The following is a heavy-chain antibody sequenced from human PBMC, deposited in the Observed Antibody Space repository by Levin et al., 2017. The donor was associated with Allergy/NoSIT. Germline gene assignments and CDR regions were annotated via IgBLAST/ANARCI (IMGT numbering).Heavy chain of an antibody. CDR3: AREARATFDY. V-gene: IGHV3-7*01. CDR2: INQDGREK. Sequence: PSETLSLTCADSGFTFSNYWMSWVRQAPGKGLEWVANINQDGREKYYVDSVKGRFSISRDNAKKSLYLQMNSLRAEDTAVYYCAREARATFDYWGQGTLVTVSS. J-gene: IGHJ4*02. CDR1: GFTFSNYW. D-gene: IGHD1-26*01.